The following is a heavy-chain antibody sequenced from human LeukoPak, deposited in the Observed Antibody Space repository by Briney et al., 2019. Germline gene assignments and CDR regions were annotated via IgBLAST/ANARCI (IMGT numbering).Heavy chain of an antibody. CDR1: GFTVANDR. D-gene: IGHD5-24*01. V-gene: IGHV3-53*01. CDR3: VRERFGAIVEN. CDR2: VYGGGNT. Sequence: GGSLRLSCAASGFTVANDRMSWVRQAPGKGLEWVSTVYGGGNTAYADSVKGRFTIPRDTSKNTLLLQMNSLGAEDTALYFCVRERFGAIVENWGQGALVIVSS. J-gene: IGHJ4*02.